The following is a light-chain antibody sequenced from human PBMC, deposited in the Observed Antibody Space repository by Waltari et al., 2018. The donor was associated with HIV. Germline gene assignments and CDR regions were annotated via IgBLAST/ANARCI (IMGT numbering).Light chain of an antibody. CDR1: SSNLGATL. V-gene: IGLV1-51*01. CDR2: DNH. Sequence: QSLLTQPPSVSAAPGQHVDISCSGSSSNLGATLVSWYQPPPGGAPQLLIYDNHKRPSGVPDRFVAASSGPSATLDNAGIQTGDEGHYFCATWDNSLSIGLFGGGTKVTVL. CDR3: ATWDNSLSIGL. J-gene: IGLJ3*02.